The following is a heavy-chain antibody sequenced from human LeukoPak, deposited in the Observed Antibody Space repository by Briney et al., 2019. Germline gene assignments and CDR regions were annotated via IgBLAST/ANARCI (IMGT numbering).Heavy chain of an antibody. D-gene: IGHD5-18*01. Sequence: GGSLRLSCLTSGFTFSTNAMSWVRQAPGKGLEWISGISGSGASTYYADSVTGRFTISRDNPKNTLYLQMNSLRAEDTAVYYCARAIRGYSYVLDYWGQGTLVTVSS. CDR1: GFTFSTNA. J-gene: IGHJ4*02. CDR3: ARAIRGYSYVLDY. CDR2: ISGSGAST. V-gene: IGHV3-23*01.